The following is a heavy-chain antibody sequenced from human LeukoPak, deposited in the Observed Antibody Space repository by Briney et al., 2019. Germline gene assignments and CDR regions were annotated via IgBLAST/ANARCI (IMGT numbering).Heavy chain of an antibody. CDR1: GITFRTYA. CDR2: INGDGSST. V-gene: IGHV3-23*01. CDR3: ARVRDDYTYFDC. D-gene: IGHD4-11*01. Sequence: GGSLRLSCAVSGITFRTYAMSWVRQARGKGLEWVSSINGDGSSTYYADSVKGRFTISRDNSKNTLSLQMNSLRAEDTAVYYCARVRDDYTYFDCWGQGTLVTVSS. J-gene: IGHJ4*02.